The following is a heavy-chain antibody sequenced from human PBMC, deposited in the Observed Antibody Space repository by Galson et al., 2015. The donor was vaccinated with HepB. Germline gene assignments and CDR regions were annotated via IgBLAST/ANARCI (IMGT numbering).Heavy chain of an antibody. V-gene: IGHV3-23*01. D-gene: IGHD6-13*01. CDR1: GFTFSSYA. CDR3: AKSDSTAAGNDGMDV. Sequence: SLRLSCAASGFTFSSYAMSWVRQAPGKGLEWVSGISDSGGSPYYADSAKGRFTISRDNSKNTLYLQMNSLRAEDTAVYYCAKSDSTAAGNDGMDVWGQGTTVTVSS. J-gene: IGHJ6*02. CDR2: ISDSGGSP.